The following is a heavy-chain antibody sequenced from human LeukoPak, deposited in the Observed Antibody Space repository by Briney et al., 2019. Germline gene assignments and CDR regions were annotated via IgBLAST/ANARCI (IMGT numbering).Heavy chain of an antibody. V-gene: IGHV3-9*01. D-gene: IGHD3-22*01. CDR2: ISWNSGSI. J-gene: IGHJ1*01. Sequence: GRSLRLSCAASGFTFDDYAMPWVRQAPGKGLEWVSGISWNSGSIGYADSVKGRFTISRDNAKNTLYLQMNSLRAEDTAVYYCARVLSADSPGFQHWGQGTLVTVSS. CDR3: ARVLSADSPGFQH. CDR1: GFTFDDYA.